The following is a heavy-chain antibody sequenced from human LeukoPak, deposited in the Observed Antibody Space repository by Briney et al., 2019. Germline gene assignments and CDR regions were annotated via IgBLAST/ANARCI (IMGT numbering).Heavy chain of an antibody. Sequence: GGSLRLSCAASGFTFSNYWMNWVRQAPGKGLEWVANIKQDGSAKYYVDSVKGRFTISRDNAKNSLYLQMNSLGAEDTAVYYCARTIREQWLTIDYWGQGTLVTFST. CDR2: IKQDGSAK. V-gene: IGHV3-7*04. D-gene: IGHD6-19*01. J-gene: IGHJ4*02. CDR1: GFTFSNYW. CDR3: ARTIREQWLTIDY.